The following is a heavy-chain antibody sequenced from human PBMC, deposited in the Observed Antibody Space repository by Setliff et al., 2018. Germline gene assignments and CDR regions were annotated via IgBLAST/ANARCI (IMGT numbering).Heavy chain of an antibody. CDR1: GYTFANYW. J-gene: IGHJ3*02. CDR2: IYPGGSDT. V-gene: IGHV5-51*01. Sequence: PGESLKISCKGSGYTFANYWIGWVRQMPGKGLEWMGIIYPGGSDTRYSPSFRGQVTISADKSISTAYLQWSSLKASDTAMYYCARPRTSSNPDSDSSDIWGQGTLVTVSS. D-gene: IGHD6-13*01. CDR3: ARPRTSSNPDSDSSDI.